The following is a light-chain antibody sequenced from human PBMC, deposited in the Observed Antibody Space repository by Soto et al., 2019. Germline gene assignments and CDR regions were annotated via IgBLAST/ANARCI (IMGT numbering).Light chain of an antibody. Sequence: QSVLTQPPSVSGAPGRRVTISCTGSSSNIGAGYDVHWYQQLPGTAPKLLIYGNSNRPSGVPDRFSGSKSGTSASLAITGLQAEDEADYYCQPYDSSLTLFGTGTKVTVL. CDR1: SSNIGAGYD. CDR3: QPYDSSLTL. J-gene: IGLJ1*01. CDR2: GNS. V-gene: IGLV1-40*01.